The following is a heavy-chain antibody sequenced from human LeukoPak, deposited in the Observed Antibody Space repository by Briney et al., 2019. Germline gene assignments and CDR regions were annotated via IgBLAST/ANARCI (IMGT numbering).Heavy chain of an antibody. D-gene: IGHD1-26*01. Sequence: GSSVKFSCKASVYTFIKYYMHWLRQAPAQGLEWMGIINPSGGRTRYAQKFQGRVTMTRDTSTSTVYMELSSLRSEDTAVYYCARSYSGSYYAESGVDYWGQGTLVTVSS. CDR2: INPSGGRT. CDR3: ARSYSGSYYAESGVDY. J-gene: IGHJ4*02. CDR1: VYTFIKYY. V-gene: IGHV1-46*01.